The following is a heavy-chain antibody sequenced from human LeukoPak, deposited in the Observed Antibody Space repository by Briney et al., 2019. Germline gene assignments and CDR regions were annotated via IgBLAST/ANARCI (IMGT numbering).Heavy chain of an antibody. J-gene: IGHJ6*03. CDR2: IYYSGST. V-gene: IGHV4-59*01. Sequence: SETLSLTCTVSGGSISSYYWSWIRQPPGKGLEWIGYIYYSGSTNYNPSLKSRVTISVDTSKNQFSLKLSSVTAADTAVYYCARAVAGHNYYYYYMDVWGKGTTVTVSS. CDR3: ARAVAGHNYYYYYMDV. CDR1: GGSISSYY. D-gene: IGHD6-19*01.